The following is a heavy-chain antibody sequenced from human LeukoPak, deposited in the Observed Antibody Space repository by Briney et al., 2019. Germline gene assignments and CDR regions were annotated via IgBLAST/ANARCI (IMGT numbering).Heavy chain of an antibody. J-gene: IGHJ4*02. Sequence: SETLSLTCTVSGGSIGSYYWSWIRQPAGKGLEWIGRIYTSGSTNYNPSLKSRVTMSVDTSKNQFSLKLSSVTAADTAVYYCARDSRLGQQLDSFDYWGQGTLVTVSS. CDR3: ARDSRLGQQLDSFDY. V-gene: IGHV4-4*07. CDR1: GGSIGSYY. D-gene: IGHD6-13*01. CDR2: IYTSGST.